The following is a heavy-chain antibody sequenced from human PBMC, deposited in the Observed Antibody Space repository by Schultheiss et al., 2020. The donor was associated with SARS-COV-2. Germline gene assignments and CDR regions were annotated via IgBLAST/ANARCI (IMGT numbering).Heavy chain of an antibody. Sequence: GGSLRLSCKASGYTFTSYGISWVRQAPGQGLEWMGWISAYNGNTNYAQKLQGRVTMTTDTSTSTAYMELRSLRSEDTAVYYCARVRGGWTFDYWGQGTLVTVSS. D-gene: IGHD6-19*01. CDR2: ISAYNGNT. V-gene: IGHV1-18*01. CDR3: ARVRGGWTFDY. J-gene: IGHJ4*02. CDR1: GYTFTSYG.